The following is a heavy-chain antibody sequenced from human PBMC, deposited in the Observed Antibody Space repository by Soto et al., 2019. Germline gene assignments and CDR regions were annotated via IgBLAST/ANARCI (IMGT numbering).Heavy chain of an antibody. J-gene: IGHJ5*02. CDR1: GGSISSSSYY. CDR2: IYYSGST. D-gene: IGHD6-6*01. V-gene: IGHV4-39*01. CDR3: ARHRARNWFDP. Sequence: SETLSLPSIFPGGSISSSSYYWGWIRQPPGKGLEWIGSIYYSGSTYYNPSLKSRVTISVDTSKNQFSLKLSSVTAADTAVFYCARHRARNWFDPWGQGTLVTVSS.